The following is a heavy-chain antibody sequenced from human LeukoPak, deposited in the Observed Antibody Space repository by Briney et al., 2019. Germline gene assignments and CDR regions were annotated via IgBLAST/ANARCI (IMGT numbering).Heavy chain of an antibody. CDR3: ARDPTLAAFDI. J-gene: IGHJ3*02. CDR2: IIPILGIA. V-gene: IGHV1-69*04. CDR1: GGTFSSYA. Sequence: GSSVKVSCRASGGTFSSYAISWVRQSPGQGLELMGRIIPILGIANYAQKFQGRVTITADKSPSTPYMALSRLRSDHTAAYYCARDPTLAAFDIWGQGTLVTVSS.